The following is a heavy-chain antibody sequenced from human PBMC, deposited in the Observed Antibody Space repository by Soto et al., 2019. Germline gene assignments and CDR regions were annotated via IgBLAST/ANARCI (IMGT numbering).Heavy chain of an antibody. D-gene: IGHD3-10*01. CDR2: ISGYTGNT. J-gene: IGHJ5*02. V-gene: IGHV1-18*01. Sequence: GPEVKNPGASVKVSCKASGYPFTSYGISWVRQAPGQGIEWMGWISGYTGNTNYAQKVQGRVTLTTDTSTSTAYMELTSLTPDDTAVYYCARDERGSGSYFGRLNWFDPWGQGTLVTVSS. CDR1: GYPFTSYG. CDR3: ARDERGSGSYFGRLNWFDP.